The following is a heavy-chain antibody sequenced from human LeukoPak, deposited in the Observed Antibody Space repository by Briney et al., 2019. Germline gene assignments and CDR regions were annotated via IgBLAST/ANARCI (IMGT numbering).Heavy chain of an antibody. CDR2: ISYDGSNK. CDR1: GFTFSSYG. Sequence: PGGSLRLSCAASGFTFSSYGMHWVRQAPGKGLEWVAVISYDGSNKYYADSVKGRFTISRDNSKNTLYLQVNSLRAEDTAVYYCAKAVNYYDSSGYYYFDYWGQGTLVTVSS. D-gene: IGHD3-22*01. V-gene: IGHV3-30*18. J-gene: IGHJ4*02. CDR3: AKAVNYYDSSGYYYFDY.